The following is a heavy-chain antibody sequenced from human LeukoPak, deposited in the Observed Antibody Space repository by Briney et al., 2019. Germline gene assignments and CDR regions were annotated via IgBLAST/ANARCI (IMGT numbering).Heavy chain of an antibody. CDR2: ISGRGDGT. D-gene: IGHD3-16*01. Sequence: PGGSLRLSCVASGFTFRLYAMSWVRQAPGKGLEWVSAISGRGDGTYYADSVRGRFTISRDNSKNTLYLQMSSLRADDTAVYYCAKDRVSPGFNWFDPWGQGTLVTVSS. V-gene: IGHV3-23*01. J-gene: IGHJ5*02. CDR1: GFTFRLYA. CDR3: AKDRVSPGFNWFDP.